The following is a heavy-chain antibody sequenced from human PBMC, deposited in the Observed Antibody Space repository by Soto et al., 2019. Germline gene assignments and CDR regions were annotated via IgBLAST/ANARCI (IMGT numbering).Heavy chain of an antibody. CDR1: GYTFTSYY. V-gene: IGHV1-46*01. D-gene: IGHD6-6*01. Sequence: ASVKVSCKASGYTFTSYYMHWVRQAPGQGLEWMGKINPSGGSTSYAQKFQGRVTMTRDTSTSTVYMELNSLRAEDTAVYYCAKVAPSFLSSSSDDYWGQGTLVTVSS. J-gene: IGHJ4*02. CDR2: INPSGGST. CDR3: AKVAPSFLSSSSDDY.